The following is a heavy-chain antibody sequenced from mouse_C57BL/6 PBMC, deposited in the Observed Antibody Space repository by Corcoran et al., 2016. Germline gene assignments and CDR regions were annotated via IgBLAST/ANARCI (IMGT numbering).Heavy chain of an antibody. D-gene: IGHD1-1*01. CDR3: ARERAYYGSSLAWFAY. V-gene: IGHV9-3*01. CDR1: GYTFTTYG. Sequence: QIQLVQSGPELKKPGETVKISCKASGYTFTTYGMSWVKQAPGKGLKWMGWINTYSGVPTYADDFKGRFAFSLETSASTAYLQINNLKNEDTATYFCARERAYYGSSLAWFAYWGQGTLVTVSA. CDR2: INTYSGVP. J-gene: IGHJ3*01.